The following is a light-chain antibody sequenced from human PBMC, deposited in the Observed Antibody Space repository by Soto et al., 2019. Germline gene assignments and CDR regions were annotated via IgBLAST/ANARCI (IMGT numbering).Light chain of an antibody. J-gene: IGLJ1*01. CDR2: KVS. Sequence: QSALTQPASVSGSPGQSITISCTGTSNDVGGYNYVSWYQQHPGKAPKVMIYKVSNRPSGVSNRFSGSKSVNTASLTISGLQGDDEADYYCCSYRSSSTYVFGAGTKLTVL. CDR1: SNDVGGYNY. CDR3: CSYRSSSTYV. V-gene: IGLV2-14*01.